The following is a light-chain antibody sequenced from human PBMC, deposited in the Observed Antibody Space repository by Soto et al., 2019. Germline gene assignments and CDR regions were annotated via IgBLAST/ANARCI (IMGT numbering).Light chain of an antibody. CDR2: DAS. CDR1: QSVGTY. CDR3: QQRSNWPGT. V-gene: IGKV3-11*01. Sequence: EIVLTQSPATLSLSPGERANLSCRASQSVGTYLAWYQQKPGQAPRLLIYDASNRATCIPARFGGSGSGTDFTLTINSLEPEDFSVYYCQQRSNWPGTFGPGTKVHIK. J-gene: IGKJ3*01.